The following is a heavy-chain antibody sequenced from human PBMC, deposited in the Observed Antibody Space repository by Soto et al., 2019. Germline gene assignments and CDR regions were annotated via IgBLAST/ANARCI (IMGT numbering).Heavy chain of an antibody. V-gene: IGHV3-30*18. CDR1: GFTFSSYG. J-gene: IGHJ6*02. CDR3: AKVGDQLQPRYGMDV. Sequence: GGSLRLSCAASGFTFSSYGMPWVRQAPGKGLEWVAVISYDGSNKYYADSVKGRFTISRDNSKSTLYLQMNSLRAEDTAVYYCAKVGDQLQPRYGMDVWGQGTTVTGSS. D-gene: IGHD2-2*01. CDR2: ISYDGSNK.